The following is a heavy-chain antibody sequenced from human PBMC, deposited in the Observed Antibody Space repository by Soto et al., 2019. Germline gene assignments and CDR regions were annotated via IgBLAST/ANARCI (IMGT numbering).Heavy chain of an antibody. CDR1: GESIRSSNW. Sequence: SETLSLTYTVSGESIRSSNWWSWVRKPPGKGLEWIGEIYHSGNTKYNPSLKSRVTISVDKSKNQFSLKLNSVTAADTAVYYCARENDFWSGPNGLDVWGQGTTVTVSS. CDR3: ARENDFWSGPNGLDV. J-gene: IGHJ6*02. CDR2: IYHSGNT. V-gene: IGHV4-4*02. D-gene: IGHD3-3*01.